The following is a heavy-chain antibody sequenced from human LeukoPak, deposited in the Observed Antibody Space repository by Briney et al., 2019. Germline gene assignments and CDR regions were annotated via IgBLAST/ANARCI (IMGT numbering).Heavy chain of an antibody. CDR3: ARDQRYSGYDYTH. V-gene: IGHV1-69*13. D-gene: IGHD5-12*01. CDR2: IIPILGTA. Sequence: SVTVPYKHSRGTFSNYAIILLRLAPRPALEWLGGIIPILGTANYAQKFQGRVKITADESTRTVYMELSSLRSEDTAVYYWARDQRYSGYDYTHWGQGTLVTVSS. J-gene: IGHJ4*02. CDR1: RGTFSNYA.